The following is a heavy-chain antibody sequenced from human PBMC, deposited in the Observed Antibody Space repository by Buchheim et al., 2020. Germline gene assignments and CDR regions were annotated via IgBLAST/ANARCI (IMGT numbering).Heavy chain of an antibody. CDR2: IHYSGST. CDR1: GGSISSYY. Sequence: QVQLQESGPGLVKPSETLSLTCTVSGGSISSYYWSWIRQPPGGGLECIAYIHYSGSTNYNPSLKIRVTISVDTSKHQFSLKVSSVTAADTAVYYCARQGHYGDYDNWGQGTL. J-gene: IGHJ4*02. CDR3: ARQGHYGDYDN. D-gene: IGHD4-17*01. V-gene: IGHV4-59*08.